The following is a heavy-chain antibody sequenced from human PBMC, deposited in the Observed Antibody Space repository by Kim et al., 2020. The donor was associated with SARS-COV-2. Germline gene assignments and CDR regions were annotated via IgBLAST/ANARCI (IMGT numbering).Heavy chain of an antibody. CDR3: AKVDGLRYFDWLLSGCKFDY. D-gene: IGHD3-9*01. Sequence: GGSLRLSCAASGFTFSSYAMSWVRQAPGKGLEWVSVIYSGGSSTYYADSVKGRFTISRDNSKNTLYLQMNSLRAEDTAVYYCAKVDGLRYFDWLLSGCKFDYWGQGTLVTVSS. V-gene: IGHV3-23*03. J-gene: IGHJ4*02. CDR1: GFTFSSYA. CDR2: IYSGGSST.